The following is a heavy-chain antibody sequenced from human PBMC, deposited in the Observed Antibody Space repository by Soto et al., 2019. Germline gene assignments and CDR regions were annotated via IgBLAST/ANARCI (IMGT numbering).Heavy chain of an antibody. D-gene: IGHD1-26*01. CDR3: ATQEVGGSYVYTFDP. J-gene: IGHJ5*02. CDR1: GGSIITYY. CDR2: IYYNGST. V-gene: IGHV4-59*08. Sequence: SETLSLTCTVSGGSIITYYWAWIRQSPGKGLEWIGHIYYNGSTNYNPSLKSRVTISVDTSKNQFSLKLSSVTAADTAVYYCATQEVGGSYVYTFDPWGQGTLVTVSS.